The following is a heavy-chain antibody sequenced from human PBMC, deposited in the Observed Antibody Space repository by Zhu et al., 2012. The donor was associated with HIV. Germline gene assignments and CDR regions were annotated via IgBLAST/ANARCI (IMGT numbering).Heavy chain of an antibody. CDR3: ARGDSHSFQQ. Sequence: EVQLVESGGGLVQSGRSLRLSCAASGFTFSSYWMRWVRRPPGKGLVWVSRINSDGSSTSYADSVKGRFTISRDSAKNTLYLQMSSLRAEDTAVYYCARGDSHSFQQWGQGTLVTVAS. V-gene: IGHV3-74*01. J-gene: IGHJ1*01. CDR2: INSDGSST. CDR1: GFTFSSYW. D-gene: IGHD2-21*02.